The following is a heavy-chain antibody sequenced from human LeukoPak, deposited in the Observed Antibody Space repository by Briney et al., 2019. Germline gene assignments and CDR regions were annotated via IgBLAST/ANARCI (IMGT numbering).Heavy chain of an antibody. D-gene: IGHD1-1*01. J-gene: IGHJ4*02. CDR3: AKSWNDGMSRFDY. CDR2: ISGSGSFI. Sequence: GGSLRLSCAASGFTFSHYCMNWVRQAPGKGLEWVSSISGSGSFIYYADSVKGRFTISRDNSKNTLYLQMNSLRAEDTAVYYCAKSWNDGMSRFDYWGQGTLVTVSS. V-gene: IGHV3-23*01. CDR1: GFTFSHYC.